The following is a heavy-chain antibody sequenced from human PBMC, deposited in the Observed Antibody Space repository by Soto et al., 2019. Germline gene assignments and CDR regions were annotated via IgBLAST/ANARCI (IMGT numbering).Heavy chain of an antibody. CDR1: GYTLTELS. Sequence: ASVKVSCKVSGYTLTELSMHWVRQAPGKGLEWMGGFDPEDGGTIYAQKFQGRVTMTEDTSTDTAYMELSSLRSEDTAVYYCATRVLRYFDLSYGLFDYWGQGTLVTVSS. J-gene: IGHJ4*02. CDR2: FDPEDGGT. CDR3: ATRVLRYFDLSYGLFDY. D-gene: IGHD3-9*01. V-gene: IGHV1-24*01.